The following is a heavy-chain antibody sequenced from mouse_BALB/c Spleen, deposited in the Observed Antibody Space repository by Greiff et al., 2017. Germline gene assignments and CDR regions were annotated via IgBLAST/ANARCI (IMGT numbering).Heavy chain of an antibody. CDR2: ISTYYGDA. Sequence: VQLQQSGPELVRPGVSVKISCKGSGYTFTDYAMHWVKQSHAKSLEWIGVISTYYGDASYNQKFKGKATMTVDKSSSTAYMELARLTSEDSAIYYCAKERGSSYSYWYFDVWGAGTTVTVSS. J-gene: IGHJ1*01. V-gene: IGHV1-67*01. CDR1: GYTFTDYA. CDR3: AKERGSSYSYWYFDV. D-gene: IGHD1-1*01.